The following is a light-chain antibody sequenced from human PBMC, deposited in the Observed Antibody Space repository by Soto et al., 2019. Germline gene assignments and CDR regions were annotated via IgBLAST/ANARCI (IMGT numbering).Light chain of an antibody. CDR1: QSISSNY. J-gene: IGKJ2*01. Sequence: EIVLTQSPDTLSLSPGERATLSCRASQSISSNYLAWYQQKPGQAPRLLIYSASSRATGIPDRFSGSGSGTDFTLTISRMETNVIVVYCSLKYGSSLDSFGLRTKMEIK. CDR3: LKYGSSLDS. V-gene: IGKV3-20*01. CDR2: SAS.